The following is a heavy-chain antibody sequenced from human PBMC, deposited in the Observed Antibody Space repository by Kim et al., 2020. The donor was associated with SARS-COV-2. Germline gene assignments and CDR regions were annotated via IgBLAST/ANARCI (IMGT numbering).Heavy chain of an antibody. D-gene: IGHD3-3*01. CDR2: ISSSSSYI. CDR1: GFTFSSYS. CDR3: ARDPSSRFWSGFPAYYYYYMDV. Sequence: GGSLRLSCAVSGFTFSSYSMNWVRQAPGKGLEWVSSISSSSSYIYYVDSVKGRFTISRDNAKNSLYLQMNSLRAEDTAVCYCARDPSSRFWSGFPAYYYYYMDVWGKGTTVTVSS. V-gene: IGHV3-21*01. J-gene: IGHJ6*03.